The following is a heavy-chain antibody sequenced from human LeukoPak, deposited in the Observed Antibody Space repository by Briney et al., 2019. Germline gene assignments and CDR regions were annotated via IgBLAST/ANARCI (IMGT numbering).Heavy chain of an antibody. Sequence: KAGGSLRLSCAASGFTFSTYAMYWVRQAPGKGLEWVGRIKSKTDGGTTDYAAPVKGRFTISRDDSKNTLYLQMNSLKTEDTAVYYCTTGPSYYDFWSGYFSFDYWGQGTLVTVSS. D-gene: IGHD3-3*01. V-gene: IGHV3-15*01. CDR2: IKSKTDGGTT. J-gene: IGHJ4*02. CDR1: GFTFSTYA. CDR3: TTGPSYYDFWSGYFSFDY.